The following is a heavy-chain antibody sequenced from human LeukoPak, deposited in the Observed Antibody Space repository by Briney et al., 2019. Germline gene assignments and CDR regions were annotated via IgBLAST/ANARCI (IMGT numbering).Heavy chain of an antibody. V-gene: IGHV4-61*02. D-gene: IGHD4-23*01. Sequence: ASETLSLTCTVSGGSISSGSYYWSWIRQPAGKGLEWIGRIYTSGSTNYNPSLKSRVTISVDTSKNQFSLKLSSVTAADTAVYYCAREVLITPSRFDYWGQGTLVTVSS. CDR3: AREVLITPSRFDY. CDR1: GGSISSGSYY. CDR2: IYTSGST. J-gene: IGHJ4*02.